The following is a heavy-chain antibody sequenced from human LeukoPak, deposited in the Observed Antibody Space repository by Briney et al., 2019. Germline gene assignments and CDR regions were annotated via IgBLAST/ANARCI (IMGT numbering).Heavy chain of an antibody. J-gene: IGHJ4*02. CDR2: INHSGST. CDR3: ARGRGSYSG. V-gene: IGHV4-34*01. D-gene: IGHD1-26*01. Sequence: PSETLSLTCAVYGGSFSGYYWSWIRQPPGKGLEWIGEINHSGSTNYNPSLKSRVTISVDTSKNQFSLKQSSVTAADTAVYYCARGRGSYSGWGQGTLVTVSS. CDR1: GGSFSGYY.